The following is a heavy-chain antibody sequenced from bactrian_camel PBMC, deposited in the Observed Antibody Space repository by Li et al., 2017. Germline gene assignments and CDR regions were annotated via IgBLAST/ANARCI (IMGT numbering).Heavy chain of an antibody. J-gene: IGHJ4*01. CDR1: GDTTLC. Sequence: VQLVESGGGSVQAGGSLRLSCAASGDTTLCMGWVRQAPGKEREEVALIDIDGSPHYADSVKGRFTISKDNAKNTLSLQMESLKPEDTAMYYCAVDVWVHAYSGSDLRCEYNGWGQGTQVTVS. V-gene: IGHV3S67*01. D-gene: IGHD1*01. CDR3: AVDVWVHAYSGSDLRCEYNG. CDR2: IDIDGSP.